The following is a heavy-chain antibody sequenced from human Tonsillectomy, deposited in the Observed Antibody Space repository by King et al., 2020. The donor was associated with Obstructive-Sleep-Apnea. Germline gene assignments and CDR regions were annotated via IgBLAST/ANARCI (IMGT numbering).Heavy chain of an antibody. CDR1: GFTFNSYG. CDR2: IWYDGSYK. J-gene: IGHJ6*02. Sequence: HVQLVESGGGVVQPGRSLRLSCAVSGFTFNSYGMHWVRQAPGKGLEWVAVIWYDGSYKYYADSVKGRFTISRDNSKNTLYLEMHSLRVEDTAVYYCARDYIEVVVAGSQVGMDVWGQGTSVTVSS. V-gene: IGHV3-33*01. D-gene: IGHD2-15*01. CDR3: ARDYIEVVVAGSQVGMDV.